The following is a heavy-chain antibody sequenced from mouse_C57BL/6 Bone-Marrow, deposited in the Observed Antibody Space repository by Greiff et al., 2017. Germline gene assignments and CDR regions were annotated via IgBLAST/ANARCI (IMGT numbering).Heavy chain of an antibody. J-gene: IGHJ2*01. V-gene: IGHV5-6*02. Sequence: EVKLVESGGDLVKPGGSLKLSCAASGFTFSSYGMSWVRQTPDKRLEWVATISSGGSYTYYPDSVKGRFTISRDNAKNTLYLQMSSLKSEDTAMYYCARRFYLDYWGQGTTLTVSS. CDR2: ISSGGSYT. CDR1: GFTFSSYG. CDR3: ARRFYLDY.